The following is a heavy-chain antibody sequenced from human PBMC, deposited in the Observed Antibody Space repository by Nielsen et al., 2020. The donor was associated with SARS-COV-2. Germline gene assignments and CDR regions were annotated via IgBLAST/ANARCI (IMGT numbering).Heavy chain of an antibody. J-gene: IGHJ4*02. CDR3: AKESRLGELHFDY. V-gene: IGHV3-30*18. CDR1: GFTFSSYG. CDR2: ISYDGSNK. D-gene: IGHD1-26*01. Sequence: GGSLRLSCAASGFTFSSYGMHWVRQAPGKGLEWVAVISYDGSNKYYADSVKGRFTISRDNSKNTLYLQMNSLRAEDTAVYYCAKESRLGELHFDYWGQGTLVTVSS.